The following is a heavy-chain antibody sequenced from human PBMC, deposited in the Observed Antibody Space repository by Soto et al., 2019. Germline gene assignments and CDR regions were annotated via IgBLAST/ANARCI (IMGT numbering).Heavy chain of an antibody. CDR2: ISSSSSYI. D-gene: IGHD2-2*01. CDR1: GFTFSSYF. V-gene: IGHV3-21*01. J-gene: IGHJ4*02. CDR3: ASGFCSRITCRPIX. Sequence: GGSLRLSCAASGFTFSSYFMNWVRQAPGKGLEWVSSISSSSSYIYYADSVKVRFTISRDNAKNSLYLQMNSLRGEDTAVYYCASGFCSRITCRPIXWCQATLVTVSX.